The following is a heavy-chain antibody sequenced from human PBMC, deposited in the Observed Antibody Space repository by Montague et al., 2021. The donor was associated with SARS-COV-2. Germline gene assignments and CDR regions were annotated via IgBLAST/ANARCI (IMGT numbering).Heavy chain of an antibody. V-gene: IGHV3-21*01. J-gene: IGHJ6*02. CDR3: ARGGYSYGTDYYYYYGMDV. D-gene: IGHD5-18*01. CDR2: ISSSSSYI. Sequence: SLRLSCAASGFTFSSYSMNWVRQAPGKGLEWVSSISSSSSYIYYADSVKGRFTISRDNAKNSLYLQMNNLRAEDTAVYYCARGGYSYGTDYYYYYGMDVWGQGTTVTVSS. CDR1: GFTFSSYS.